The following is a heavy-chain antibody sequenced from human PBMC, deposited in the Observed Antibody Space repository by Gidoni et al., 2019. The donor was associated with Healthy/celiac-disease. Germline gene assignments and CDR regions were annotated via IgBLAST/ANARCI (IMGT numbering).Heavy chain of an antibody. D-gene: IGHD3-10*01. CDR3: AKDATLYYYGSGSGSLDV. CDR1: GFTFSSYG. V-gene: IGHV3-30*18. Sequence: GFTFSSYGMHWVRQAPGKGLEWVAVISYDGSNKYYADSVKGLFTISRDNSKNTLYLQMNSLRAEDTAVYYCAKDATLYYYGSGSGSLDVWGKGTTVTVSS. J-gene: IGHJ6*04. CDR2: ISYDGSNK.